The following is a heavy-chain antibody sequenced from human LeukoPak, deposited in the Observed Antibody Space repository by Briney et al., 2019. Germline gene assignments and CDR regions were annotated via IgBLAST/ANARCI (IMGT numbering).Heavy chain of an antibody. Sequence: GASVKVSCKASGFILSRYGITWVRQAPGQGLEWMGWISGYSGNTHYVQKLQDRVSMTTDTSTNTAYMELRSLRSDDMAFYYCARSGGVGPTTKNDYWGQGTLITVSS. CDR1: GFILSRYG. CDR3: ARSGGVGPTTKNDY. J-gene: IGHJ4*02. D-gene: IGHD1-26*01. V-gene: IGHV1-18*03. CDR2: ISGYSGNT.